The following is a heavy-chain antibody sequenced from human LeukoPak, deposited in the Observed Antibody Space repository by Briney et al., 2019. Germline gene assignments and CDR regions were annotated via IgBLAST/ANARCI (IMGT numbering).Heavy chain of an antibody. D-gene: IGHD6-19*01. CDR3: ARVGSGWY. Sequence: SETLSLTCTVSGGSISSYYWSWIRQPPGKGLEWIGYIYYSGSTNYNPSLKSRDTISVDTSKNQFSLKLSSVTAADTAVYYCARVGSGWYWGQGTLVTVSS. J-gene: IGHJ4*02. CDR2: IYYSGST. V-gene: IGHV4-59*01. CDR1: GGSISSYY.